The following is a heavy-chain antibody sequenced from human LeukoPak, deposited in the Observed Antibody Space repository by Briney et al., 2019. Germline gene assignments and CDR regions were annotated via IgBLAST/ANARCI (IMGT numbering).Heavy chain of an antibody. Sequence: PGRSLRLSCAASGFTFSSYGMHWVRQAPGKGLEWVAVIWYGGSNKYYADSVKGRFTISRDNSKNTLYLQMNSLRAEDTAVYYCAKDYGDYLRTGVGPPQHYFDYWGQGTLVTVSS. V-gene: IGHV3-30*18. CDR1: GFTFSSYG. CDR2: IWYGGSNK. CDR3: AKDYGDYLRTGVGPPQHYFDY. D-gene: IGHD4-17*01. J-gene: IGHJ4*02.